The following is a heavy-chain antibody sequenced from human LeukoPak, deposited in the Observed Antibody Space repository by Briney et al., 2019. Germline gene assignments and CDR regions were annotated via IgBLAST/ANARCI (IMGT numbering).Heavy chain of an antibody. CDR1: GFTFSSYG. CDR3: AKEVRGFDH. J-gene: IGHJ4*02. Sequence: PGGSLRLSCAASGFTFSSYGMHWVRQAPGKGLEWVAGISYDGSIKYYADSVKGPFTIPKDHSKNTLYLQMNSLRAEDTAVYYWAKEVRGFDHWGQGTLGTVSS. V-gene: IGHV3-30*18. D-gene: IGHD3-10*01. CDR2: ISYDGSIK.